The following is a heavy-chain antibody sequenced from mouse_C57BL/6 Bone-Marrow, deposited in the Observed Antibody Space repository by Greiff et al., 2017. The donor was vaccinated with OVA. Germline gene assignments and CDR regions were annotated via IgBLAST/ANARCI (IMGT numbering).Heavy chain of an antibody. Sequence: QVQLKESGPGLVAPSQSLSITCTVSGFSLTSYGVDWVRQSPGKGLEWLGVICGGGSTNYNSALKTRLSISKDNSKSQVFLKMNSLQTDDTAMYYCATDCYGIMGAYWGQGTLVTVSA. V-gene: IGHV2-6*01. CDR3: ATDCYGIMGAY. J-gene: IGHJ3*01. CDR2: ICGGGST. CDR1: GFSLTSYG. D-gene: IGHD1-1*01.